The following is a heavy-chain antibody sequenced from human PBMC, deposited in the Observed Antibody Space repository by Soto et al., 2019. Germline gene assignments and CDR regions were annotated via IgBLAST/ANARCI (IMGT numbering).Heavy chain of an antibody. J-gene: IGHJ4*02. D-gene: IGHD3-22*01. CDR2: IKQDGSEK. V-gene: IGHV3-7*01. Sequence: EVQLVESGGGLVQPGGSLRLSCAASGFTFSSYWMSWVRQAPGKGLEWVANIKQDGSEKYYVDSVKGRFTISRDTAKNALNLQMKRLRAEDTAVYYCARVTDYYESSGYFDYWGQGTLVTVSS. CDR3: ARVTDYYESSGYFDY. CDR1: GFTFSSYW.